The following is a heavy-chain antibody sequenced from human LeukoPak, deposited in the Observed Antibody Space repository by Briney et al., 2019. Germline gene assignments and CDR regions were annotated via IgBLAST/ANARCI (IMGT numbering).Heavy chain of an antibody. Sequence: PGGSLRLSCAASGLTFSRHWMSWVRQAPGKGLEWVSVIYSGGSTFYSDSVKGRFTISRDNSKNTLYLQMNSLRAEDTAVYYCARDNGAAAGNWGQGTLVTVSS. CDR1: GLTFSRHW. CDR3: ARDNGAAAGN. V-gene: IGHV3-53*01. D-gene: IGHD6-13*01. CDR2: IYSGGST. J-gene: IGHJ4*02.